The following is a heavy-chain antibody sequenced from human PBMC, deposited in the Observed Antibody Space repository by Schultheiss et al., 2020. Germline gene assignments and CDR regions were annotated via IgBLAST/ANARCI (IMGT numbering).Heavy chain of an antibody. V-gene: IGHV4-59*01. Sequence: SETLSLTCTVSGGSISSYYWSWIRQPPGKGLEWIGYIYYSGSTNYNPSLKSRVTISVDTSKNQFSLKLSSVTAADTAVYYCARGGTVTSLGIGPWGQGTLVTVSS. J-gene: IGHJ5*02. CDR2: IYYSGST. CDR3: ARGGTVTSLGIGP. CDR1: GGSISSYY. D-gene: IGHD4-17*01.